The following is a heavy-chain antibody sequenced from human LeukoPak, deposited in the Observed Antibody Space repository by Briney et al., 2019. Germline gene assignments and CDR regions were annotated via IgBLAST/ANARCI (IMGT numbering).Heavy chain of an antibody. Sequence: GASVKVSCKASGYTFTNYPLHWVRRAPGQSLEWMGWIYPGNGNTKYSQRFQGRLTITRDTSASTAYMELNSLRSEDTALYYCAAGLDIYAFDIWGQGTMVTVSS. V-gene: IGHV1-3*01. CDR3: AAGLDIYAFDI. CDR1: GYTFTNYP. D-gene: IGHD3/OR15-3a*01. CDR2: IYPGNGNT. J-gene: IGHJ3*02.